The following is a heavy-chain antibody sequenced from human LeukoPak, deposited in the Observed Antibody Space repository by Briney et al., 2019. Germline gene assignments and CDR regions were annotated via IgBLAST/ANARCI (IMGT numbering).Heavy chain of an antibody. V-gene: IGHV3-23*01. Sequence: GGSLRLSCAASGFTFISYATSWVRQAPGKGLEWVSSISGSGDYIYYADSVKGRFTISRDNSKNTLYLQMNSLRVEDTAVYYCAKGRVLRYFDWSHWGQGTLVTVSS. J-gene: IGHJ4*02. CDR1: GFTFISYA. CDR2: ISGSGDYI. D-gene: IGHD3-9*01. CDR3: AKGRVLRYFDWSH.